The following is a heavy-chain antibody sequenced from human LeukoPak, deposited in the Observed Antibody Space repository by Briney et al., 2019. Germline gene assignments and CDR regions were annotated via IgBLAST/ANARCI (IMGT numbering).Heavy chain of an antibody. J-gene: IGHJ4*02. CDR1: GFTFSGSA. Sequence: LSGGSLRLSCAASGFTFSGSAMHWVRQASGKGLEWVGRIRGKADNYTTAYAASVKGRFTISRDDSKNTAYLQMNSLKTEDTAVYYCRGAYYDRSGPEYYFDYWGQRTLVTVSS. V-gene: IGHV3-73*01. CDR3: RGAYYDRSGPEYYFDY. CDR2: IRGKADNYTT. D-gene: IGHD3-22*01.